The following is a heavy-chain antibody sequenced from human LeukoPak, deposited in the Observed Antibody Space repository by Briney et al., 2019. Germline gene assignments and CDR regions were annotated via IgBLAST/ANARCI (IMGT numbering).Heavy chain of an antibody. CDR3: ARGYSDWLR. CDR1: GFTFSNYW. Sequence: GGSLRFSCAATGFTFSNYWKTWARLGPWEGLECLANINLDGSETHFVDSVKGRFTISRDNAKDSLSLQMSGLRVEDTAVYYCARGYSDWLRWGQGTQVTVSS. D-gene: IGHD4-11*01. CDR2: INLDGSET. V-gene: IGHV3-7*01. J-gene: IGHJ4*02.